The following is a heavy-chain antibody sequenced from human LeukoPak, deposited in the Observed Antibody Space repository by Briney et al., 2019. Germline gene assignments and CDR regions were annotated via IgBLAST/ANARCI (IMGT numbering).Heavy chain of an antibody. CDR3: ARSYGDPLFDY. Sequence: SETLSLTCTLSGGSISSSSYYWGWIRQPPGKGLEWIGSIYYSGSTYYNPSLKSRVTISVDTSKNQFSLKLSSVTAAYTAVYYCARSYGDPLFDYWGKGTLVTVSS. D-gene: IGHD4-17*01. CDR1: GGSISSSSYY. J-gene: IGHJ4*02. V-gene: IGHV4-39*01. CDR2: IYYSGST.